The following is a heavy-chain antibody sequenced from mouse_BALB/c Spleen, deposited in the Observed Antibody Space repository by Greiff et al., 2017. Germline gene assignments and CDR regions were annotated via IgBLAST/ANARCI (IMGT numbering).Heavy chain of an antibody. CDR2: ISSGSSTI. D-gene: IGHD4-1*01. CDR3: ARDGKLGNYFDY. CDR1: GFTFSSFG. J-gene: IGHJ2*01. Sequence: EVQLQQSGGGLVQPGGSRKLSCAASGFTFSSFGMHWVRQAPEKGLEWVAYISSGSSTIYYADTVKGRFTISRDNPKNTLFLQMTSLRSEDTAMYYCARDGKLGNYFDYWGQGTTLTVSS. V-gene: IGHV5-17*02.